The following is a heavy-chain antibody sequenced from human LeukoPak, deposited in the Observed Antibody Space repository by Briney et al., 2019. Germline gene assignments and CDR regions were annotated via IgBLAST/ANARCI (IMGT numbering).Heavy chain of an antibody. CDR3: ARAPNSSGYDY. V-gene: IGHV3-30*04. Sequence: GGSLRLSCAASGFTFSSYAMHWVRQAPGKGLEWVAVISYDGNEIYYLDSVRGRFTISRDNSKNTLYLQMNSLRAEDTAVYYCARAPNSSGYDYWGQGTLVTVSS. D-gene: IGHD3-22*01. CDR1: GFTFSSYA. CDR2: ISYDGNEI. J-gene: IGHJ4*02.